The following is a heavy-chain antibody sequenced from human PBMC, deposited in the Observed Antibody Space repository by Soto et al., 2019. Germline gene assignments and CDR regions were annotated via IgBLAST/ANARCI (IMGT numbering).Heavy chain of an antibody. D-gene: IGHD3-22*01. CDR3: ASTSDSSGYLDY. CDR1: GGSISSSNW. V-gene: IGHV4-4*02. J-gene: IGHJ4*02. CDR2: IYHSGST. Sequence: NPSETLSLTCAVSGGSISSSNWWSWVRQPPGKGLEWIGEIYHSGSTNYNPSLKSRVTISVDKSKNQFSLKLSSVTAADTAVYYCASTSDSSGYLDYWGQGTLVTVSS.